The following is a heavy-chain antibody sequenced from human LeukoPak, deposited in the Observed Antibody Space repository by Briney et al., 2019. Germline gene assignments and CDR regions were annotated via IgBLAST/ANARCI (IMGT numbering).Heavy chain of an antibody. D-gene: IGHD5-12*01. V-gene: IGHV3-21*01. CDR1: GFTFSSYS. CDR2: ISSSSSYI. J-gene: IGHJ3*02. Sequence: GGSLRLSCAASGFTFSSYSMNWVRQAPGKGLEWVSSISSSSSYIYYADSVKGRFTISRDNAKNSLYLQMNSLRAEDTAVYYRARDRGYSGYDAFDIWGQGTMVTVSS. CDR3: ARDRGYSGYDAFDI.